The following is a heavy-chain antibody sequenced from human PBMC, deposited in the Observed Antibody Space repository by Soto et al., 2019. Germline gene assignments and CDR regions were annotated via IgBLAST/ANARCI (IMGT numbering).Heavy chain of an antibody. V-gene: IGHV4-39*01. CDR1: GGSNSSSSYY. D-gene: IGHD2-15*01. CDR3: ARRVGYCSGGSCPRSAFDI. Sequence: GGSNSSSSYYWGWIRQLPGKGLEWIGSIYYSGSTYYNPSLKSRVTISVDTSKNQFSLKLSSVTAADTAVYYCARRVGYCSGGSCPRSAFDIWGQGTMVTVSS. CDR2: IYYSGST. J-gene: IGHJ3*02.